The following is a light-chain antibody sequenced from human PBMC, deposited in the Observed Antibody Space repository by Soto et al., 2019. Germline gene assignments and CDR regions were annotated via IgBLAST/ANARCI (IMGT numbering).Light chain of an antibody. V-gene: IGKV1-39*01. CDR1: QFISTY. CDR2: GAS. J-gene: IGKJ4*01. Sequence: DFEMSQSPSSLSASVGDRVTLTCRASQFISTYLNWYQHVAGKAPQLLIYGASIVQSGVPSRFSGSGSGSNFTLTISSLQPEDFATYYCQQSYSVPPTFGGGTKVEVK. CDR3: QQSYSVPPT.